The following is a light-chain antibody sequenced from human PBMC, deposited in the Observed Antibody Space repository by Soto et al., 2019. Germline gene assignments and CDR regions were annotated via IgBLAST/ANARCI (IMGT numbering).Light chain of an antibody. CDR1: QSISSY. CDR2: AAS. V-gene: IGKV1-39*01. J-gene: IGKJ4*01. Sequence: DIQMTQSPSSLSASVGDRVTITCRASQSISSYLNWYQQKPGKAPKLLIYAASSLQSGVPSRFSGSGSGTDFTLTISSLQPEDFATYYCQQSYSTPRAPTFGGGTKVEIK. CDR3: QQSYSTPRAPT.